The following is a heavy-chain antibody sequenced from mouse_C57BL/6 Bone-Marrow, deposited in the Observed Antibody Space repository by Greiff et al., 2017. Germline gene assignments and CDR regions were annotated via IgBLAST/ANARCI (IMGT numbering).Heavy chain of an antibody. D-gene: IGHD1-1*02. Sequence: DVQLQESGDGLVKPGGSLNLSCAASGFSFSSYAMSWVRQTPAKKLEWVAYISSGGDYIYYTAPVKGRFTISRDTARNKLYLQMSSLKSEDTAIYYCTRDGGGTWDFDVWGTGTTVTVSS. V-gene: IGHV5-9-1*02. CDR1: GFSFSSYA. CDR2: ISSGGDYI. J-gene: IGHJ1*03. CDR3: TRDGGGTWDFDV.